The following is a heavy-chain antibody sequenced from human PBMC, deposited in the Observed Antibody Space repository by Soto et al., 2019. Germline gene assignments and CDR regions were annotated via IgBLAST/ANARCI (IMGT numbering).Heavy chain of an antibody. J-gene: IGHJ4*02. CDR2: IVVGSGNT. CDR1: GFTFTSSA. V-gene: IGHV1-58*01. D-gene: IGHD3-9*01. Sequence: GASVKVSCKASGFTFTSSAVQWVRQARGQRLEWIGWIVVGSGNTNYAQKFQERVTITRDMSTSTAYMELSSLRSEDTAVYYCAASGRYFDWLPLDYWGQGTLVTVSS. CDR3: AASGRYFDWLPLDY.